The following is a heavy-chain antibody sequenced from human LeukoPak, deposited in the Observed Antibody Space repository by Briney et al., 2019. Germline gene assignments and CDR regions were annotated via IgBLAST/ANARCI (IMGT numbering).Heavy chain of an antibody. J-gene: IGHJ3*02. CDR3: AKGLGGWIQLWIGAFDI. V-gene: IGHV3-30*18. CDR1: GFTFSSYG. CDR2: ISYDGSNK. D-gene: IGHD5-18*01. Sequence: PGGSLRLSCAASGFTFSSYGMHWVRQAPGKGLEWVAVISYDGSNKYYADSVKGRFTISRDNSKNTLYLQMNSLRAEDTAVYYCAKGLGGWIQLWIGAFDIWGQGTMVTVSS.